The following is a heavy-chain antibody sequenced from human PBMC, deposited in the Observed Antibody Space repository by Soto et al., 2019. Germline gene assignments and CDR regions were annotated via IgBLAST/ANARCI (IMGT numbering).Heavy chain of an antibody. CDR3: ASRDYNDAFDI. CDR2: VFYSGNT. CDR1: GVSISTYY. D-gene: IGHD4-4*01. J-gene: IGHJ3*02. V-gene: IGHV4-59*01. Sequence: QVQLQESGPGLVKPSETLSLTCTVSGVSISTYYWTWIRQPPGKGLEWIGQVFYSGNTNYNPSLKSRVTISVDASRNQFSLRLSSVTAADTAMYYCASRDYNDAFDIWGQRTLVTVSS.